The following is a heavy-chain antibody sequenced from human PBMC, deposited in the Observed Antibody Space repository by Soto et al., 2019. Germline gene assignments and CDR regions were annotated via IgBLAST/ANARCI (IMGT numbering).Heavy chain of an antibody. CDR3: ARVGSFGLFGVHIDS. D-gene: IGHD3-10*01. Sequence: SETLSFPCAVSGLSIHTSCFCGWIRHPPGKGLEWIAFISHSGRTISHPSFKSRAPISLETTTTAFSLTLKSVTAPYPAVTYCARVGSFGLFGVHIDSWGQGTMVTVSS. V-gene: IGHV4-38-2*01. J-gene: IGHJ4*02. CDR1: GLSIHTSCF. CDR2: ISHSGRT.